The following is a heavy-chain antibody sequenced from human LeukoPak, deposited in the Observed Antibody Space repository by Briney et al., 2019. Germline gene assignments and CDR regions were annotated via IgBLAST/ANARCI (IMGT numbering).Heavy chain of an antibody. D-gene: IGHD3-22*01. CDR2: INPSGGST. Sequence: GASVKVSCKASGYTFTSFYMHWVRQAPGQGLEWMGIINPSGGSTSYAQKFQGRVTTTRDTSTTTVYMELSSLRSEDTAVYYCARDLASSGYYWDWGQGTLVTVSS. J-gene: IGHJ4*02. CDR3: ARDLASSGYYWD. V-gene: IGHV1-46*01. CDR1: GYTFTSFY.